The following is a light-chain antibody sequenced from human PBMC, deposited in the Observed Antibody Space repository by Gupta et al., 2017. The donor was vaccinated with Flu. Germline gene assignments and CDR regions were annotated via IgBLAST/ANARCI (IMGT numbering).Light chain of an antibody. CDR3: QQGFPTLT. J-gene: IGKJ4*01. CDR1: QSVGSL. V-gene: IGKV1-39*01. CDR2: TAS. Sequence: SPSSLSASVGDRVTISCRASQSVGSLLNWYQQKPGEAPKLLISTASTLQGGVPSRFSGTGSGXDFTLTXTSLQPEDSATYFCQQGFPTLTFGXGTKVEIK.